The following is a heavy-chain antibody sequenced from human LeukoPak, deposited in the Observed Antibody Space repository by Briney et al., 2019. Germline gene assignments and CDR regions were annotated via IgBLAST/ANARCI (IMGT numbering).Heavy chain of an antibody. J-gene: IGHJ4*02. CDR1: GGTFSSYA. CDR3: ASEVAAAGLDY. D-gene: IGHD6-13*01. CDR2: IIPIFGTA. V-gene: IGHV1-69*05. Sequence: ASVKVSCKASGGTFSSYAISWVRQAPGQGLEWMGGIIPIFGTANYAQKFQGRVTITTDESTSTAYMELSSLRSEDKAVYYCASEVAAAGLDYWGQGTLVTVSS.